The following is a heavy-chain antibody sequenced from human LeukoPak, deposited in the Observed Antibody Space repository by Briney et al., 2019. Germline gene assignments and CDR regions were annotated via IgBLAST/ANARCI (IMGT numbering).Heavy chain of an antibody. D-gene: IGHD1-26*01. Sequence: ASVKVSCKASGYTFTGYYMHWVRQAPGQGLEWMGWINPNSGGTNYAQKFQGRVTMTRDTSISTAYMDLSRLRSDDTAVYYCARSGELLPTEYFQHWGQGTLVTVSS. J-gene: IGHJ1*01. CDR1: GYTFTGYY. CDR2: INPNSGGT. CDR3: ARSGELLPTEYFQH. V-gene: IGHV1-2*02.